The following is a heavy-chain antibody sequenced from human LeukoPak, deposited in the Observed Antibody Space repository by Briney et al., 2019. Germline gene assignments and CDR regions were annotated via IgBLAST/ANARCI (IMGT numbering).Heavy chain of an antibody. Sequence: PSETLSLTCAVYGGSFSGYYWSWIRQPPGKGLEWIGEINHSGSTNYNPSLKSRVTISVDTSKNQFSLKLSSVTAADTAVYYCARQLEDAFDIWGQGTMVTVSS. D-gene: IGHD1-1*01. V-gene: IGHV4-34*01. CDR2: INHSGST. CDR3: ARQLEDAFDI. J-gene: IGHJ3*02. CDR1: GGSFSGYY.